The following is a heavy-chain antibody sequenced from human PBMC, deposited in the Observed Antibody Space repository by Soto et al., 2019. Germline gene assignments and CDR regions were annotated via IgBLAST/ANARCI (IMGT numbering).Heavy chain of an antibody. J-gene: IGHJ5*02. V-gene: IGHV4-39*01. Sequence: PSETLSLTCTVSGGSISSSSYYWGWIRQPPGKGLEWIGSIYYSGSTYYNPSLKSRVTISVDTSKNQFSLKLSSVTAADTAVYYCARHGYCSGGSCYNRFDPWGQGTLVTVSS. CDR2: IYYSGST. CDR1: GGSISSSSYY. D-gene: IGHD2-15*01. CDR3: ARHGYCSGGSCYNRFDP.